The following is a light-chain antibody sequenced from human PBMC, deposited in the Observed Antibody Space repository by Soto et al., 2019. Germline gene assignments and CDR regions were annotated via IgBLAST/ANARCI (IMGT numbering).Light chain of an antibody. Sequence: QPASVSGSPGQSITISCTGTSSDVGGYNYVSWYQHHPGKAPKLMIFDVSNRPSGVSNRFSGSKSGNTASLTISGLQPEDEADYYCSSYTTSNTRQIVFGTGTKLTVL. CDR2: DVS. CDR1: SSDVGGYNY. CDR3: SSYTTSNTRQIV. J-gene: IGLJ1*01. V-gene: IGLV2-14*03.